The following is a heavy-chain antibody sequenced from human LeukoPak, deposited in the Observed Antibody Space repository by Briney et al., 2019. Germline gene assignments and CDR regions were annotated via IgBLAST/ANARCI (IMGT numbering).Heavy chain of an antibody. CDR1: GFTFSSYE. CDR3: ATGTGGSYTWGTYYFDY. Sequence: GGSLRLSCAASGFTFSSYEMNWVRQAPGKGLEWVSAISGSGDRTYYGDSVKGRFTISRDNSKNTLYLQMSGLRAEDTAVYYCATGTGGSYTWGTYYFDYWGQGALVTVSS. J-gene: IGHJ4*02. CDR2: ISGSGDRT. V-gene: IGHV3-23*01. D-gene: IGHD1-26*01.